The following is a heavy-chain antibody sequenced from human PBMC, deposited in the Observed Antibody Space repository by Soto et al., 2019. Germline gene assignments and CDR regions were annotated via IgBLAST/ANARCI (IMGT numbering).Heavy chain of an antibody. CDR3: ARESSGSYHFDY. J-gene: IGHJ4*02. CDR1: GGTFSSYA. Sequence: SVKVSCKASGGTFSSYAISWVRQAPGQGLEWMGGIIPIFGTANYAQKFQGRVTITADKSTSTAYMELSSLRSEDTAVYYCARESSGSYHFDYWGQGTLVTVSS. V-gene: IGHV1-69*06. CDR2: IIPIFGTA. D-gene: IGHD1-26*01.